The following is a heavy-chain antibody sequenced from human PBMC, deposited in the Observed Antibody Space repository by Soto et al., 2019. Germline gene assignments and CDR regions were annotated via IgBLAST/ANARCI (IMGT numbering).Heavy chain of an antibody. CDR3: ARDRDSSGWNLDWYFDL. CDR1: GFTFRSYG. D-gene: IGHD6-19*01. Sequence: QVHLVESGGGVVQPGRSLRLSCAASGFTFRSYGLHWVRQAPGKGLEWVAVISYDGSNKYYADSVKGRFTISRDNSKNTLYLQMNSLRAEDTAVYYCARDRDSSGWNLDWYFDLWGRGTLVTVSS. J-gene: IGHJ2*01. CDR2: ISYDGSNK. V-gene: IGHV3-30*03.